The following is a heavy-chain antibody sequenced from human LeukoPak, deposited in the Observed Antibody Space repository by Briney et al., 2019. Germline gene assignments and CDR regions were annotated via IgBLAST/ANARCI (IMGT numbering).Heavy chain of an antibody. Sequence: PGGSLRLSCAASGFTFSSYGMHWVRQAPGKGLEWVAFIRYDGSNKYYADSVKGRFTISRDNSKNTLYLQMNSLRAEDTAVYYCAKGAVDIVVVPAYYYYYYMDAWGKGTTVTVSS. CDR3: AKGAVDIVVVPAYYYYYYMDA. V-gene: IGHV3-30*02. CDR2: IRYDGSNK. CDR1: GFTFSSYG. J-gene: IGHJ6*03. D-gene: IGHD2-2*01.